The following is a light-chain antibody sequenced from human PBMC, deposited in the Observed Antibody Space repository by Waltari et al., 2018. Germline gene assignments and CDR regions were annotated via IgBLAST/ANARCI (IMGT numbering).Light chain of an antibody. J-gene: IGKJ4*01. Sequence: EIVLTQSPATLSLSPGGRATLSCRASQSLIRYLAWYQQKPGQAPRLLIYDASNRATGRPARFRGSGSGTDFTLTINSLEPEDFAVYYCQQRYNWPVTFGGGTRVEIK. V-gene: IGKV3-11*01. CDR3: QQRYNWPVT. CDR2: DAS. CDR1: QSLIRY.